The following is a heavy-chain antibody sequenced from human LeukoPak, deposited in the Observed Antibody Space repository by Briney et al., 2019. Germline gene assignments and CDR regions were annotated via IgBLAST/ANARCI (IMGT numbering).Heavy chain of an antibody. CDR3: AREYYYDSSGCRFDY. V-gene: IGHV3-23*01. D-gene: IGHD3-22*01. CDR2: ISGSGGSI. J-gene: IGHJ4*02. CDR1: GFTFSSYA. Sequence: GGSLRLSCAASGFTFSSYAMSWVRQAPGKGLESVSGISGSGGSIYYTDSVKGRFTISRDNSKNTVYLQMNSLRAEDTAVYYCAREYYYDSSGCRFDYWGQGTLVTVSS.